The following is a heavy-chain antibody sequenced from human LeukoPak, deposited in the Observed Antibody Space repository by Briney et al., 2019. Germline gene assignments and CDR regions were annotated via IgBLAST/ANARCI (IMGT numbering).Heavy chain of an antibody. D-gene: IGHD6-19*01. J-gene: IGHJ4*02. CDR1: GFTFTSSP. V-gene: IGHV1-58*02. CDR2: IVVGSGNT. CDR3: ATGSGWYSPDY. Sequence: SVKVSCKASGFTFTSSPMQWVRQARGQRLEWIGWIVVGSGNTNYAQKFQERVTITRDMSTNTAYMELSSLRSEDTAVYYCATGSGWYSPDYWGQGTLVSVSS.